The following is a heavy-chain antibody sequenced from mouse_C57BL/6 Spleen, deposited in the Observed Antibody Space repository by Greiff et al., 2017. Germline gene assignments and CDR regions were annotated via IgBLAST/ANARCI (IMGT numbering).Heavy chain of an antibody. Sequence: EADGGLVQPKGSLKLSCAAPGFTFNTYAMHWVRQAPGKGLEWVARIRSKSSIYATYYADSVKDRFTISRDDSQSMLYLQMNNLKTEDTAMHYCVGDLTGYWDYWGQGTTLTVSS. CDR3: VGDLTGYWDY. CDR2: IRSKSSIYAT. V-gene: IGHV10-3*01. CDR1: GFTFNTYA. D-gene: IGHD4-1*01. J-gene: IGHJ2*01.